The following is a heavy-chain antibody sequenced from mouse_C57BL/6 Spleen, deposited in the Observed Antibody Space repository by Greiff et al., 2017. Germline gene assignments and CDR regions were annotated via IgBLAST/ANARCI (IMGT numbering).Heavy chain of an antibody. CDR3: ARSDDYDTYYFDY. CDR1: GYAFSSYW. J-gene: IGHJ2*01. CDR2: IYPGDGDT. V-gene: IGHV1-80*01. D-gene: IGHD2-4*01. Sequence: VQLQQSGAELVKPGASVKISCKASGYAFSSYWMNWVKQRPGKGLEWIGQIYPGDGDTNYNGKFKGKATLTADKSSSTAYMQLSSLTSEDSAVYFCARSDDYDTYYFDYWGQGTTLTVSS.